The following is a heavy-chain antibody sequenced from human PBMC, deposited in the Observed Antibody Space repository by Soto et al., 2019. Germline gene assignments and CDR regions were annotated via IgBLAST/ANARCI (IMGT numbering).Heavy chain of an antibody. J-gene: IGHJ6*02. CDR2: IYPGDSDT. V-gene: IGHV5-51*01. D-gene: IGHD3-16*01. CDR1: GYSFTSYW. Sequence: GESLKISCKGSGYSFTSYWIGWVRQMPGKGLEWMGIIYPGDSDTRYSPSFQGQVTISADKSISTAYLQWSSLKASDTAVYYCARIKLVEFFFINVDVYDMDVWGQGTPVTVSS. CDR3: ARIKLVEFFFINVDVYDMDV.